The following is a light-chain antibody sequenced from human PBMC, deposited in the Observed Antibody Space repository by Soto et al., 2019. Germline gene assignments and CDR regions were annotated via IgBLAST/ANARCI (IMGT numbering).Light chain of an antibody. CDR1: SSDVGGYNY. J-gene: IGLJ3*02. CDR3: CSYAGSYTWV. Sequence: QSALTQPRSVSGSPGKSVTISCTGTSSDVGGYNYVSWYQQYPGEAPQVMIYDVSKRPSGVPDRFSGSKSGNTASLPISGLQAEDEADYYCCSYAGSYTWVFGGGTKLTVL. CDR2: DVS. V-gene: IGLV2-11*01.